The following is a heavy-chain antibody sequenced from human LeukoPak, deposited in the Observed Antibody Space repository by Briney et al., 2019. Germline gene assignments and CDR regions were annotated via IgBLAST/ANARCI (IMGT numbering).Heavy chain of an antibody. CDR1: GFTFDDYA. V-gene: IGHV3-9*01. CDR2: ISWNSGSI. CDR3: AKDISRITMIVVGAFDI. D-gene: IGHD3-22*01. J-gene: IGHJ3*02. Sequence: PGRSLRLSCAASGFTFDDYAMHWVRQAPGKGLEWVSGISWNSGSIGYADSVKGRFTISRDNAKNPLYLQMNSLRAEDTALYYCAKDISRITMIVVGAFDIWGQGTMVTVSS.